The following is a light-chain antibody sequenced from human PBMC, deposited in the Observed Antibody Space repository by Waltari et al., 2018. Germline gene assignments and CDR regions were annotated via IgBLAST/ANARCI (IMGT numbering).Light chain of an antibody. Sequence: QSALTQPPSASGSPGQSVTISRTGTSSEVGGYNYVTWYHQHTGKASTLMIYEVSKRASGVPVHLSCCKSGNTSSLTVCGRHAEDVADYNCSSYAGSSLVFCGGTKVTVL. CDR3: SSYAGSSLV. J-gene: IGLJ2*01. V-gene: IGLV2-8*01. CDR2: EVS. CDR1: SSEVGGYNY.